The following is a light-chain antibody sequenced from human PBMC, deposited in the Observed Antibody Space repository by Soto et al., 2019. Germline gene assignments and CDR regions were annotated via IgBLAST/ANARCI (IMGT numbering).Light chain of an antibody. CDR3: AAWDDSLNGPV. CDR2: SRD. Sequence: QSVLTQPPSASGTPGQRVTISCSGTSSNIGNNIVAWYQQLPGTAPKLLIYSRDLRPSGVPDRFSGSRSGTSASLAIEGLQSEDAADYYCAAWDDSLNGPVFGGGTKLTVL. CDR1: SSNIGNNI. J-gene: IGLJ3*02. V-gene: IGLV1-44*01.